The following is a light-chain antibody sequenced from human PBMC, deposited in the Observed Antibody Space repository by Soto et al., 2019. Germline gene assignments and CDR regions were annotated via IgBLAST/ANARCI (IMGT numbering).Light chain of an antibody. CDR3: QQYRSLIT. CDR1: QSVSSSY. Sequence: IVLTQSPATLSLSPAERATLSCGASQSVSSSYLAWYQLKPGLAPRLLIYDASSRATGIPDRFSGSGSGTDFTLTINRLEPEDSAAYYCQQYRSLITFGQGTRLEIK. J-gene: IGKJ5*01. V-gene: IGKV3D-20*01. CDR2: DAS.